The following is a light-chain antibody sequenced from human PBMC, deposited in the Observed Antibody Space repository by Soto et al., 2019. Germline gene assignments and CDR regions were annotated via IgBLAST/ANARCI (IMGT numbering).Light chain of an antibody. CDR1: SSDVGGYNY. CDR2: EVN. CDR3: TSYAGGNNV. Sequence: QSALTEPPSASGSPGQSVTISCNGTSSDVGGYNYVSWYQQYPGKVPKLMVYEVNKRPSGVPDRFSGSKSGNTASLTVSGLQAEDEADYYCTSYAGGNNVFGTGTKVTV. J-gene: IGLJ1*01. V-gene: IGLV2-8*01.